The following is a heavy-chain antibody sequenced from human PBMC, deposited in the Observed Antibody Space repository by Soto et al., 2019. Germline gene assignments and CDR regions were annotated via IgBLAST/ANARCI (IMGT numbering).Heavy chain of an antibody. CDR1: GFTFSSYA. D-gene: IGHD1-7*01. CDR2: ISSSGGGI. CDR3: APRITGTTWPRVWFDP. Sequence: GGSLRLSCAASGFTFSSYAMSWVRQAPGKGLEWVSAISSSGGGIYYADSVKGRFTISRDNSRNTLCLQMNSLRAEDTAIYYCAPRITGTTWPRVWFDPWGQGTLVTVSS. J-gene: IGHJ5*02. V-gene: IGHV3-23*01.